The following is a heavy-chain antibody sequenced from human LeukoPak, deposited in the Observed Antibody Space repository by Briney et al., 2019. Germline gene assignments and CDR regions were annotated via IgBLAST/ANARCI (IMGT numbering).Heavy chain of an antibody. CDR3: ARLSYVRGDRCLDH. V-gene: IGHV4-59*01. Sequence: GSLRLSCAASGFTFSSYSMSWIRQPPGKGLEWIGYIDYSGSTNYNPSLKSRVTISVDTSKNQFSLKLSSVTAADTAVYYCARLSYVRGDRCLDHWGQGTLVTVSS. CDR1: GFTFSSYS. D-gene: IGHD3-10*02. J-gene: IGHJ4*02. CDR2: IDYSGST.